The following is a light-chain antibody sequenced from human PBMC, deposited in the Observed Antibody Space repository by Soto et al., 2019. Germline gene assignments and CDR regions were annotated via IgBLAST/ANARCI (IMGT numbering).Light chain of an antibody. Sequence: EMVLTQSPGTLSLSPGERATLSCRASQSVSSSYLAWYQQKPGQAPRLLIYGATSRATGIPDRFSGSGSGKDFTLTISRLEPEDFAVYYCQQYGSSEWTFGQGTKVEIK. CDR1: QSVSSSY. CDR3: QQYGSSEWT. J-gene: IGKJ1*01. CDR2: GAT. V-gene: IGKV3-20*01.